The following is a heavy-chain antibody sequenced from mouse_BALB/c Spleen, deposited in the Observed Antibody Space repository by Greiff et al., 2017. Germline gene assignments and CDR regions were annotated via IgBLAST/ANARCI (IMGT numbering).Heavy chain of an antibody. Sequence: VKLVESGAELVRPGTSVKVSCKASGYAFTNYLIEWVKQRPGQGLEWIGVINPGSGGTNYNEKFKGKATLTADKSSSTAYMQLSSLTSDDSAVYFCARGGLRDGSSYGGYFDVWGAGTTVTVSS. V-gene: IGHV1-54*01. J-gene: IGHJ1*01. CDR3: ARGGLRDGSSYGGYFDV. D-gene: IGHD1-1*01. CDR2: INPGSGGT. CDR1: GYAFTNYL.